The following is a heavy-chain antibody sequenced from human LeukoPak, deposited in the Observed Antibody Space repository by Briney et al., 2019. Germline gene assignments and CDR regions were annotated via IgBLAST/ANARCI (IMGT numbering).Heavy chain of an antibody. D-gene: IGHD3-3*01. CDR2: INHSGST. V-gene: IGHV4-34*01. Sequence: PSETLSLTCAVYGGSFSGYYWSWIRQPPGKGLEWIGEINHSGSTNYNPSLKSRVTISVDTSKNQFSLKLSSVTAADTAVYYCARRATILGVVPYYFDYWGQGTLVTVSS. CDR1: GGSFSGYY. J-gene: IGHJ4*02. CDR3: ARRATILGVVPYYFDY.